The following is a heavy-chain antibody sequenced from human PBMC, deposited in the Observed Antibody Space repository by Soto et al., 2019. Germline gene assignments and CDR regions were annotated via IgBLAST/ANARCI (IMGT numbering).Heavy chain of an antibody. D-gene: IGHD3-22*01. Sequence: GESLKISCKGSGYSFAGYGITWARQKPGKGLEWMGRIDPSDSQTYYSPSFRGHVTISATKSITTVFLQWSSLRASDTAMYYCARQIYDSDTGPNFQYYFDSWGQGTPVTVSS. J-gene: IGHJ4*02. V-gene: IGHV5-10-1*01. CDR1: GYSFAGYG. CDR3: ARQIYDSDTGPNFQYYFDS. CDR2: IDPSDSQT.